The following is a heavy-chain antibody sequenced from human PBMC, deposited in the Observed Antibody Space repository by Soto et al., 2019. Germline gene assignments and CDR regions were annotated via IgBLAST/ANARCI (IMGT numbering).Heavy chain of an antibody. CDR1: GFTFSNYG. J-gene: IGHJ4*02. CDR3: AKALDYGDLYYFDY. CDR2: IVGSGDRT. D-gene: IGHD4-17*01. Sequence: PGGSLRLSCAASGFTFSNYGMSWVRQVPGKGLEWVSAIVGSGDRTFYADSVKGRFTISRDNSKNTLYLQMNSLRAEDTAVYYCAKALDYGDLYYFDYWGQGTLVTVSS. V-gene: IGHV3-23*01.